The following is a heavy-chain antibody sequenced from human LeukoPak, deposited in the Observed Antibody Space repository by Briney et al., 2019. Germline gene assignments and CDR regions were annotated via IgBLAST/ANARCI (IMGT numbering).Heavy chain of an antibody. CDR3: AKELWFGGPYFDY. V-gene: IGHV3-30*18. CDR1: GFTFSSYG. CDR2: ISYDGSNK. J-gene: IGHJ4*02. D-gene: IGHD3-10*01. Sequence: DPGGPLRLSCAASGFTFSSYGMHWVRQAPGKGLEWVAVISYDGSNKYYADSVKGRFTISRDNSKNTLYLQMNSLRAEDTAVYYCAKELWFGGPYFDYWGQGNLGSVSS.